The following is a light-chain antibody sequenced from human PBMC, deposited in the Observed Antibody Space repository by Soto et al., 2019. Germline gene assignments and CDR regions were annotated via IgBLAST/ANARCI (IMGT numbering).Light chain of an antibody. CDR3: ATWDDDVSGVV. CDR2: SHN. V-gene: IGLV1-47*02. Sequence: QSVLPQTPSVSWTPGQTVTISCSGSSSNIGRNYVYWYQQLPGAAPKLLMYSHNIRPSGVPDRFSASTSGTSASLVISGLRAEDEADYHCATWDDDVSGVVFGGGTKVTVL. CDR1: SSNIGRNY. J-gene: IGLJ2*01.